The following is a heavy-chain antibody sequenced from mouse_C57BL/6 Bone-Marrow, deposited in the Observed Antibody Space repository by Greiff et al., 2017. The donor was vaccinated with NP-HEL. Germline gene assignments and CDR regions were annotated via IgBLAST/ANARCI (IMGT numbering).Heavy chain of an antibody. Sequence: EVKLVESGPGLVKPSQSLSLTCSVTGYSITSGYYWNWIRQFPGNKLEWMGYISYDGSNNYNPSLKNRISITRDTSKNQFFLKLNSVTTEDTATYYCAARDGNYSNYDYAMDYWGQGTSVTVSS. CDR2: ISYDGSN. D-gene: IGHD2-5*01. CDR1: GYSITSGYY. J-gene: IGHJ4*01. CDR3: AARDGNYSNYDYAMDY. V-gene: IGHV3-6*01.